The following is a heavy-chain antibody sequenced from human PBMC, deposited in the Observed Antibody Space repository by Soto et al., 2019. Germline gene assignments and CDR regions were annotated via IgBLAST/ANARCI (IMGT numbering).Heavy chain of an antibody. J-gene: IGHJ6*03. CDR3: ARGPRFYYYYMDV. CDR2: INHSGST. CDR1: GGSISSSSYY. V-gene: IGHV4-39*01. Sequence: PSETLSLTCTVSGGSISSSSYYWGWIRQPPGKGLEWIGSINHSGSTNYNPSLKSRVTISVDTSKNQFSLKLSSVTAADTAVYYCARGPRFYYYYMDVWGKGTTVTVSS.